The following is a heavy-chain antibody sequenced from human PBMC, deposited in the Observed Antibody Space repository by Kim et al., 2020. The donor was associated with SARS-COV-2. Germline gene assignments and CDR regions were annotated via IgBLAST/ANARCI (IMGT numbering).Heavy chain of an antibody. J-gene: IGHJ5*01. CDR1: GFTFSSYA. D-gene: IGHD3-9*01. V-gene: IGHV3-30*04. Sequence: GGSLRLSCAASGFTFSSYAMHWVRQAPGKGLEWVAVISYDGSNKYYADSVKGRFTISRDNSKNTLYLQMNSLRAEDTAVYYCARDKESSDWLFFRYNWF. CDR3: ARDKESSDWLFFRYNWF. CDR2: ISYDGSNK.